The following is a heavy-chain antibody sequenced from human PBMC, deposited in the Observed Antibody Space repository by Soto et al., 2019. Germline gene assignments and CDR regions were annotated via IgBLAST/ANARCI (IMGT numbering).Heavy chain of an antibody. CDR3: AKGGGGYSYGRPDY. J-gene: IGHJ4*02. CDR1: GFTFSSYA. V-gene: IGHV3-23*01. Sequence: GGSLRLSCAASGFTFSSYAMSWVRQAPGKGLEWVSAISGSGGSTYYADSVKGRFTISRDNSKNTLYLQMNSLRAEDTAVYYCAKGGGGYSYGRPDYWGQGTLVTVSS. D-gene: IGHD5-18*01. CDR2: ISGSGGST.